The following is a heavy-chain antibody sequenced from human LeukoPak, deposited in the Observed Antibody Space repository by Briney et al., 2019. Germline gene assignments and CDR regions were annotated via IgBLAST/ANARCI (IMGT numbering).Heavy chain of an antibody. CDR3: ARDRGSSWYVDY. Sequence: AAVTVSCKASRYIFTSYYIHWVRQAPGQGLEGMGWIHPNSGGTNYGQKFQDRVTMTGDTSISTAYMELRRLRSDDTAVYYCARDRGSSWYVDYWGQGTLVTVSS. D-gene: IGHD6-13*01. CDR1: RYIFTSYY. CDR2: IHPNSGGT. J-gene: IGHJ4*02. V-gene: IGHV1-2*02.